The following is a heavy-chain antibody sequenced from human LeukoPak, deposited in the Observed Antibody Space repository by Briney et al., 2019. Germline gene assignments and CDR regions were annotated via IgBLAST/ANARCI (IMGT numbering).Heavy chain of an antibody. CDR3: ARAEQGGGDWYFDL. D-gene: IGHD1-26*01. CDR1: GFTFSDYY. CDR2: ITSVGDT. Sequence: GGSLRLSCAASGFTFSDYYMSWIRQAPGKGLEWVSAITSVGDTFYTDSVEGRFTISRENAKNSLYLQVDSLRAGDTAVYYCARAEQGGGDWYFDLWGRGTQVTVAS. J-gene: IGHJ2*01. V-gene: IGHV3-13*01.